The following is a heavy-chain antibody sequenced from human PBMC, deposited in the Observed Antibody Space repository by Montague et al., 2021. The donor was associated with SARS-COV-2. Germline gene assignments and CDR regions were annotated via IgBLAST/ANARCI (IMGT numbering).Heavy chain of an antibody. CDR1: GGSFSGYC. V-gene: IGHV4-34*01. Sequence: SETLSLTCAVYGGSFSGYCWSWIRQSPGKGLEWIGEINHSGDTNYNPPLKSRVTISVDTSKNQFSLKLRSVTAADMAVYYCARGVLGENRYASGWFLTHHYSSLDVRGRGTTVTVSS. J-gene: IGHJ6*02. D-gene: IGHD6-19*01. CDR3: ARGVLGENRYASGWFLTHHYSSLDV. CDR2: INHSGDT.